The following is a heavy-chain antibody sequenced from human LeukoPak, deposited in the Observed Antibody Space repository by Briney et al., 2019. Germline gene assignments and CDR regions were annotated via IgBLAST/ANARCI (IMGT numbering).Heavy chain of an antibody. CDR2: IYSGGST. CDR1: GFTVSSNY. Sequence: GGSLRLSCAASGFTVSSNYMSWVRQAPGKGLEWVPVIYSGGSTYYADSVKGRFTISRDNSKNTLYLQMNSLRAEDTAVYYCARVGSAAYGANPYYYYYMDVWGKGTTVTVSS. V-gene: IGHV3-53*01. J-gene: IGHJ6*03. CDR3: ARVGSAAYGANPYYYYYMDV. D-gene: IGHD4/OR15-4a*01.